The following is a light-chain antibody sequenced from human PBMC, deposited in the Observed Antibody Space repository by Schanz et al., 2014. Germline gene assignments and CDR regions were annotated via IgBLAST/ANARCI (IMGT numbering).Light chain of an antibody. V-gene: IGKV3-15*01. CDR1: QSLGSS. CDR3: QQYNNWPPWT. Sequence: EIVLTQSPATLSVSPGERATLSCRASQSLGSSLAWYQQKPGQAPRLLIYGASTRASGVPATFSGSGSATEFTLTISSLQSEDFAVYYCQQYNNWPPWTFGQGTKVEIK. J-gene: IGKJ1*01. CDR2: GAS.